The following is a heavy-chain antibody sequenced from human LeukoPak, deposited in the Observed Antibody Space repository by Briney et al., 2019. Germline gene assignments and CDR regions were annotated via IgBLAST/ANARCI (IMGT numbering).Heavy chain of an antibody. V-gene: IGHV4-39*07. J-gene: IGHJ3*02. CDR1: DGSISMTNFY. Sequence: SETLSLTCSVSDGSISMTNFYWSWIRRSPGTGLTWIATVHSGGSTFYNPSLQSRATISVDTSKNQFSLQLNSVTAADTAVCYCARTNPGYSGSYSAYAFDIWGQGTMVTVSS. CDR3: ARTNPGYSGSYSAYAFDI. D-gene: IGHD1-26*01. CDR2: VHSGGST.